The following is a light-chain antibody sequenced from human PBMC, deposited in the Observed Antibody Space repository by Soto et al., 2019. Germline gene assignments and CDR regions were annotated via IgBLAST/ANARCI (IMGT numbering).Light chain of an antibody. CDR1: QSVSGNY. J-gene: IGKJ2*01. V-gene: IGKV3-20*01. Sequence: EIVLTQSPGTLSLSPGERASLSCRASQSVSGNYLAWYQQKPRQSPRLLIYGSSDRATGIPDRFSGSGSGTDFTLTITRVEPEDFAVYYCQQYGSSPPYTFGQGTKLEIK. CDR3: QQYGSSPPYT. CDR2: GSS.